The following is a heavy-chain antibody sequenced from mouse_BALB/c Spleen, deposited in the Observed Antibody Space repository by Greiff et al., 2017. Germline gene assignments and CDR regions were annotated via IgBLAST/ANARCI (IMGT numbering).Heavy chain of an antibody. J-gene: IGHJ1*01. Sequence: QVQLQQPGAELVRPGASVKLSCKASGYTFTSYWINWVKQRPGQGLEWIGNIYPSDSYTNYNQKFKDKATLTVDKSSSTAYMQLSSPTSEDSAVYYCTRMGDWYFDVWGAGTTVTVSS. V-gene: IGHV1-69*02. CDR1: GYTFTSYW. CDR3: TRMGDWYFDV. CDR2: IYPSDSYT.